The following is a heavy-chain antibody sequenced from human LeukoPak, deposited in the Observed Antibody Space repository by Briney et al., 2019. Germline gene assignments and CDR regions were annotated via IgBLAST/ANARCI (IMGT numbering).Heavy chain of an antibody. CDR3: AKDRDGSGAYHKILGV. CDR2: IRSDTTSK. V-gene: IGHV3-30*02. D-gene: IGHD3-10*01. Sequence: PGGSLRLSCATSGFRFSNYAMHWVRQAPGKGLEWVALIRSDTTSKYYADSVKGRFSTSRDNSKNTLYLQMNSLRAEDTAVYHCAKDRDGSGAYHKILGVWGQGPTVTLSS. CDR1: GFRFSNYA. J-gene: IGHJ6*02.